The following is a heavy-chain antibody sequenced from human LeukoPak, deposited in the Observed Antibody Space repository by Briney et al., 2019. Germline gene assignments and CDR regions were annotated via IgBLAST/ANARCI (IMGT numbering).Heavy chain of an antibody. Sequence: PGGSLRLSXAASGFTFDDYGMSWVRQAPGKGLEWVSGINWNGGSTGYADSVKGRFTISRDNAKNSLYLQMNSLRAEDTALYYCARDLICTNGVCLYYFDYWGQGTLVTVSS. CDR1: GFTFDDYG. CDR2: INWNGGST. CDR3: ARDLICTNGVCLYYFDY. J-gene: IGHJ4*02. D-gene: IGHD2-8*01. V-gene: IGHV3-20*04.